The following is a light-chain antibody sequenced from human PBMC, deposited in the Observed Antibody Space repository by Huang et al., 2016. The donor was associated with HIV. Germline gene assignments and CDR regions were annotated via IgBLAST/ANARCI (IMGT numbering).Light chain of an antibody. J-gene: IGKJ1*01. CDR3: QQTYTTPWT. V-gene: IGKV1-39*01. Sequence: DIQMTQSPSSLSASVGDTVTITCRATQSISKYLNWYQQQPRKAPNLLIYSASSLQSGVASSFSGSGSGTNFTLTISSLQPEDFATYYCQQTYTTPWTFGQGTKVEL. CDR2: SAS. CDR1: QSISKY.